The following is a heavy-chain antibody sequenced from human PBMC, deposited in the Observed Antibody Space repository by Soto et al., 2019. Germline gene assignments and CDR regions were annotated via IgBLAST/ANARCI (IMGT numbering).Heavy chain of an antibody. V-gene: IGHV1-69*06. CDR3: ARGALLDWHNYFALDV. CDR1: GDSFNNDG. CDR2: IIPHFGPA. Sequence: QVQLVQSGAEVKKPGSSVKVSCKASGDSFNNDGVNWVRQAPGQGLEWVGGIIPHFGPAKYPQKFQGRATINADTPTNTVFMELLSLTSAHTAIYYCARGALLDWHNYFALDVWGQGTSVTVSS. D-gene: IGHD3-9*01. J-gene: IGHJ6*02.